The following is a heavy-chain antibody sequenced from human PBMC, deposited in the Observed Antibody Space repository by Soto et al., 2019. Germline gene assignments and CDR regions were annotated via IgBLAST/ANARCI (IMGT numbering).Heavy chain of an antibody. CDR1: GYSFTNYW. CDR2: IYPGDSDT. Sequence: QLVQSGAELKKPGESLKISCKGSGYSFTNYWIGWVRQMPGEGLEWMGLIYPGDSDTRYSPSLQGEVTTSADKSINTTYLRCSSLKAADIAMYYGARRITMPRGGVPHAFDIWGQGTVVTVSS. D-gene: IGHD3-10*01. CDR3: ARRITMPRGGVPHAFDI. V-gene: IGHV5-51*01. J-gene: IGHJ3*02.